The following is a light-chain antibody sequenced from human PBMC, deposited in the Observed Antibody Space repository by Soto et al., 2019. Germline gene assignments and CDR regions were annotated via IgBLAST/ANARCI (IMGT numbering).Light chain of an antibody. CDR1: SSDVGGYKY. V-gene: IGLV2-14*01. Sequence: QSALTQPASVSGSPGQSITISCTGTSSDVGGYKYVSWYQQHPDKAPKLIIYDVTNRPSGIFNRFSGSKSGNTASLTISGLRAEDEADYYCSSYTSSSSYVFGTGTKVTVL. CDR2: DVT. J-gene: IGLJ1*01. CDR3: SSYTSSSSYV.